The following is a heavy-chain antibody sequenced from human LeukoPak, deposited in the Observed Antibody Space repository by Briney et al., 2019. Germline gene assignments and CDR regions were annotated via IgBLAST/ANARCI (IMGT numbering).Heavy chain of an antibody. V-gene: IGHV3-9*01. Sequence: GRSLRLSCAASGFTFDDYAMHWVRQAPGKGLEWVSGISWNGGNIGYADSVKGRFTISRDNAKNSLYLQMNSLRAEDTALYYCAKDSGYDWGPFDYWGQGTLVTVSS. CDR1: GFTFDDYA. J-gene: IGHJ4*02. D-gene: IGHD5-12*01. CDR2: ISWNGGNI. CDR3: AKDSGYDWGPFDY.